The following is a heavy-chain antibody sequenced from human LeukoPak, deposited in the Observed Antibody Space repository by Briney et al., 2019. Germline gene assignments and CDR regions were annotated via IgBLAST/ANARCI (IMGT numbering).Heavy chain of an antibody. J-gene: IGHJ4*02. D-gene: IGHD3-10*01. CDR3: AKDLYGSGTYGYFDY. Sequence: GGSLRLSCAASGSTFSSYGMSWVRQAPGKGLEWVSTISGSGGNTYYADSVKGRFTISRDNSKNTLYLQMNSLRAEDTALYYCAKDLYGSGTYGYFDYWGQGTLVTVSS. CDR1: GSTFSSYG. V-gene: IGHV3-23*01. CDR2: ISGSGGNT.